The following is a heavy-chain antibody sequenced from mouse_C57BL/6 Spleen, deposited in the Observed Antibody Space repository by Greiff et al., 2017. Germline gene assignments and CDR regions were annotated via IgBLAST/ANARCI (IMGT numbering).Heavy chain of an antibody. J-gene: IGHJ4*01. CDR2: IHPNSGST. CDR3: ARDYYGSSYAMGY. V-gene: IGHV1-64*01. Sequence: QVQLQQPGAELVKPGASVKLSCKASGYTFTSYWMHWVKQRPGQGLEWIGMIHPNSGSTNYNEKFKSKATLTVDKSSSTAYMQLSSLTSEDSAVYYCARDYYGSSYAMGYWGQGTSVTVSS. CDR1: GYTFTSYW. D-gene: IGHD1-1*01.